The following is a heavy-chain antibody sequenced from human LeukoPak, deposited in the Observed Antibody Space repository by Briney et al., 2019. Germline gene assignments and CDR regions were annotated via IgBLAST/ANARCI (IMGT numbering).Heavy chain of an antibody. CDR3: ARDRSLDY. CDR2: IYYSGST. J-gene: IGHJ4*02. Sequence: SETLSLTCTVSGGSISSYYWSWIRQPPGKGLEWIGYIYYSGSTNYNPSLKSRVTMSVDTSKNQFSLKLSSVTAADTAVYYCARDRSLDYWGQGTLVTVSS. D-gene: IGHD3-16*02. V-gene: IGHV4-59*01. CDR1: GGSISSYY.